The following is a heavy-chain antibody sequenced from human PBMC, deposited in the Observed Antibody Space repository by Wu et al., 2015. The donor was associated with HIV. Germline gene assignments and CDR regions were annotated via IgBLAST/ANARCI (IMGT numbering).Heavy chain of an antibody. J-gene: IGHJ6*02. CDR3: ARDNPDGDYYYYYGMDV. CDR2: IIPIFGTA. Sequence: QVQLVQSGAEVKKPGSSVKVSCKASGGTFSSYAISWVRQAPGQGLEWMGGIIPIFGTANYAQKFQGRVTITTDESTSTAYMELSSLRSEDTAVYYCARDNPDGDYYYYYGMDVWGQGTTVTVSS. CDR1: GGTFSSYA. V-gene: IGHV1-69*05. D-gene: IGHD4-17*01.